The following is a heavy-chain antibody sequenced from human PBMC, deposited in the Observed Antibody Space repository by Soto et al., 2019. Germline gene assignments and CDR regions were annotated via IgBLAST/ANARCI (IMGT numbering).Heavy chain of an antibody. D-gene: IGHD1-7*01. V-gene: IGHV1-24*01. CDR2: FDPEDGET. CDR1: GYTLTELS. J-gene: IGHJ5*02. CDR3: ATIRNYPGVDNWFDP. Sequence: ASVKVSCKVSGYTLTELSMHWVRQAPGKGLEWMGGFDPEDGETIYAQKFQGRVTMTEDTSTDTAYMELSSLRSEDTAVYYCATIRNYPGVDNWFDPRGQRTPVTVSS.